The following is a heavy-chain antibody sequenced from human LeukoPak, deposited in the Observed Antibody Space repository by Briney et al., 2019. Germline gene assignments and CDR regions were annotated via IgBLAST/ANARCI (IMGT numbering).Heavy chain of an antibody. V-gene: IGHV4-61*02. Sequence: SETLSLTCTVSGGSISSGTYYWSWIRQPAGKGLEWIGRIYTSGSTNYNPSLKSRVSMSVDTSKNLFSLNLSSVTAADTAVYYCASGGYCSSTSCYPNWFDPWGQGTLVTVSS. J-gene: IGHJ5*02. D-gene: IGHD2-2*01. CDR3: ASGGYCSSTSCYPNWFDP. CDR2: IYTSGST. CDR1: GGSISSGTYY.